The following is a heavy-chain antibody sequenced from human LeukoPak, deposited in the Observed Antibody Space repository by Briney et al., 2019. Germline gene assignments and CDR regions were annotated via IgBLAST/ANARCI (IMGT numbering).Heavy chain of an antibody. CDR2: ISGDGGST. D-gene: IGHD5-18*01. CDR1: GFTLSSYW. CDR3: ARDTGIRGMDV. J-gene: IGHJ6*02. Sequence: PGDSLRLSCAASGFTLSSYWMHWVRQAPGKGLEYVSAISGDGGSTDYADSVKGRFTISGGNSKNNLFLQLGSWRAEDMAVYYCARDTGIRGMDVWGQGTTVTVSS. V-gene: IGHV3-64*02.